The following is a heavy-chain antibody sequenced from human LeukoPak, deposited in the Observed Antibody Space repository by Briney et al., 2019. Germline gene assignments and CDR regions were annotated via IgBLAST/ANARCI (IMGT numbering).Heavy chain of an antibody. J-gene: IGHJ4*02. D-gene: IGHD6-19*01. V-gene: IGHV3-23*01. CDR3: AKGRQWLGPIDY. Sequence: QTGGSLRLSCAASGFTFSSYAMSWVRQAPGKGLEWVSAISGSGGSTYYADSVKGRFTISRDNPKNTLYLQMNSLRAEDTAVYYCAKGRQWLGPIDYWGQGTLVTVFS. CDR1: GFTFSSYA. CDR2: ISGSGGST.